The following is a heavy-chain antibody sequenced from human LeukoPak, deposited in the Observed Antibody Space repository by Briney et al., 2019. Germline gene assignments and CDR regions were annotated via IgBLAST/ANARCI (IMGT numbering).Heavy chain of an antibody. CDR1: GFTFSSYA. J-gene: IGHJ4*02. CDR3: AREGYCSSTSCYLVNY. CDR2: ISGSGGST. Sequence: RAGGSLRLSCAASGFTFSSYAMSWVRQAPGKGLEWVSAISGSGGSTYYADSVKGRFTISRDNSKNTLYLQMNSLRAEDTAVYYCAREGYCSSTSCYLVNYWGQGTLVTVSS. D-gene: IGHD2-2*01. V-gene: IGHV3-23*01.